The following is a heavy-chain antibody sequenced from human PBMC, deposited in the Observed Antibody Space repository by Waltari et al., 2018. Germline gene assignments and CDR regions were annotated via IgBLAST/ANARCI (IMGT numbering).Heavy chain of an antibody. Sequence: QVQLVQSGAEVKKPGASVMVSCTASGNTLSGYYIHWVRQAPGQGLAWMGWINCNNGDRKYAQKFQGRVTMTRDTPISTAYMDLSGLISDDTAVYYCVREQQLVPYTDEAFDIWGQGTVVTVSS. CDR3: VREQQLVPYTDEAFDI. CDR2: INCNNGDR. CDR1: GNTLSGYY. D-gene: IGHD6-13*01. V-gene: IGHV1-2*02. J-gene: IGHJ3*02.